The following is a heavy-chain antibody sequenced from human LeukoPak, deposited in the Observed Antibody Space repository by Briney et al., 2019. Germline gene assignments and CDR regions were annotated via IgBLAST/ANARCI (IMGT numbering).Heavy chain of an antibody. Sequence: SETLSLTCTVSAGSISSYYWSWIRQPPGKELEWIGYTFYNGSTNYSPSLKSRVTISVDTSQTQFSLKLTSVTAADTAVYYCARARYYYDNSVYPAVRFDFWGQGILVTVS. CDR2: TFYNGST. CDR1: AGSISSYY. CDR3: ARARYYYDNSVYPAVRFDF. J-gene: IGHJ4*02. D-gene: IGHD3-22*01. V-gene: IGHV4-59*01.